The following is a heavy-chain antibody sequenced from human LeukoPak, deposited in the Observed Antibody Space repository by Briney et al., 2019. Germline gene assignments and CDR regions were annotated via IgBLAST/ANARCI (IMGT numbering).Heavy chain of an antibody. V-gene: IGHV1-69*13. Sequence: ASVKVSCKASGGTFSSYAISWVRQAPGQGLEWMGGIIPIFGTANYAQKFQGRVTITADESTSTAYMELSSLRSEDTAVYYCARAAAAGGDYYYYYGMDVWGQGTTVTVSS. CDR1: GGTFSSYA. CDR3: ARAAAAGGDYYYYYGMDV. J-gene: IGHJ6*02. CDR2: IIPIFGTA. D-gene: IGHD6-13*01.